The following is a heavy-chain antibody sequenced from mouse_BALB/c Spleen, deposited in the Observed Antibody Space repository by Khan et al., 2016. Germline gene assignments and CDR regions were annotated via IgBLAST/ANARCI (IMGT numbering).Heavy chain of an antibody. CDR1: GFTFSDYY. CDR3: ARGGVGGGDWFAY. D-gene: IGHD1-1*02. J-gene: IGHJ3*01. CDR2: ISPGGSYI. V-gene: IGHV5-4*02. Sequence: EVELVESGGDLVKPGGSLKLSCAASGFTFSDYYMYWVNQTPEKRLEWVATISPGGSYIYYPDSVKGQFTITRDNANNNPYLQMSSLKSEDTAMFYYARGGVGGGDWFAYWGQGTLVTVSA.